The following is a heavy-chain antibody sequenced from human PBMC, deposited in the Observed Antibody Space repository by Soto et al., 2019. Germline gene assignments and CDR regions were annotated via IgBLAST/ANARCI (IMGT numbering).Heavy chain of an antibody. CDR1: GFTFSSYA. V-gene: IGHV3-23*01. CDR3: AKDSGSSSWSNELYDY. J-gene: IGHJ4*02. CDR2: ISGSGGST. D-gene: IGHD6-13*01. Sequence: GGSLRLSCAASGFTFSSYAMSWVRQAPGKGLEWVSAISGSGGSTYYADSVKGRFTISRDNSKNTLYLQMNSLRAEDTAVYYCAKDSGSSSWSNELYDYWGQGTLVTVSS.